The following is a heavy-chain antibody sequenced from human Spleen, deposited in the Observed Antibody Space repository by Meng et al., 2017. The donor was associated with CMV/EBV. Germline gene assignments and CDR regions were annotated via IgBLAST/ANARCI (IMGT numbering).Heavy chain of an antibody. D-gene: IGHD1-26*01. V-gene: IGHV5-51*01. CDR3: ARVGAGSFDY. CDR1: GYTVTSYW. J-gene: IGHJ4*02. CDR2: IYPGDSDT. Sequence: ISCKVSGYTVTSYWIAWVRQMPGKGLEWMGIIYPGDSDTRYSPSFQGQVTISADKSISTAFLQWSSLKASDTAMYYCARVGAGSFDYWGQGTLVTVSS.